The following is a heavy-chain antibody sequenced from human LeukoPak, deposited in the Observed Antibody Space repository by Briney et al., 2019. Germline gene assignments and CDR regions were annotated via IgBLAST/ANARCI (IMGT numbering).Heavy chain of an antibody. D-gene: IGHD2-8*01. J-gene: IGHJ4*02. CDR2: ISGSGAGT. V-gene: IGHV3-23*01. CDR1: GFTFSSYA. CDR3: AKMVREFYTISYYFDY. Sequence: GGSLRLSCAVSGFTFSSYAMNWVRQAPGKGLEWVSGISGSGAGTYYADSVKGRFTISRDNFKNTLYLQMNSLRAEDTAVYYCAKMVREFYTISYYFDYWGQGTLVTVSS.